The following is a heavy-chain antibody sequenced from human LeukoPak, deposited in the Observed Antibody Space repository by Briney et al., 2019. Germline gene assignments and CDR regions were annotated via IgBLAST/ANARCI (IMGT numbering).Heavy chain of an antibody. CDR2: IYYSGST. CDR3: ARERKDYSKDY. D-gene: IGHD4-11*01. V-gene: IGHV4-31*03. J-gene: IGHJ4*02. CDR1: GGSISSGGYY. Sequence: SETLSLTCSVSGGSISSGGYYWSWIRQHPGKGLEWIGYIYYSGSTYYNPSLKSRVTISVDTSKNQFSLKLSSVTAADTAVYYCARERKDYSKDYWGQGTLVTVSS.